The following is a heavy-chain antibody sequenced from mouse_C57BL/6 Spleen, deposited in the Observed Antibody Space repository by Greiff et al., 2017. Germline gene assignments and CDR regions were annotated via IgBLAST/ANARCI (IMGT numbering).Heavy chain of an antibody. CDR3: AVDGGSYYAMDY. J-gene: IGHJ4*01. D-gene: IGHD1-1*02. CDR1: GYTFTDYY. Sequence: FQLQQSGPELVKPGASVKISCKASGYTFTDYYMNWVKQSHGKSLEWIGDINPNDGGTGYNQKFKGKATLTVDKSSSTAYMELRSLTSEDSAVYYCAVDGGSYYAMDYWGQGTSVTVSS. V-gene: IGHV1-26*01. CDR2: INPNDGGT.